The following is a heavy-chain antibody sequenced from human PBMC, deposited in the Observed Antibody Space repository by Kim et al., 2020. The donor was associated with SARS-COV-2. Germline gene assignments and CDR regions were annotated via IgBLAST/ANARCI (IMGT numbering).Heavy chain of an antibody. CDR2: INWNGGST. D-gene: IGHD3-10*01. V-gene: IGHV3-20*01. Sequence: GGSLRLSCAASGFTFDDYGMSWVRQAPGKGLEWVSGINWNGGSTGYADSVKGRFTISRDNANNSLYLQMNSLRAEDTALYNCARDGSGSYYWSWFDPWGQGTLVTVSS. CDR3: ARDGSGSYYWSWFDP. CDR1: GFTFDDYG. J-gene: IGHJ5*02.